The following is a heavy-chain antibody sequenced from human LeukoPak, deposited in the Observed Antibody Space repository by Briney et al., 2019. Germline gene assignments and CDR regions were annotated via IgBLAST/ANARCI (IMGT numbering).Heavy chain of an antibody. D-gene: IGHD2-2*01. CDR1: GFTFSSYS. CDR3: ARDLAEVLVSYQLLQWFDP. V-gene: IGHV3-48*01. Sequence: GGSLRLSCAASGFTFSSYSMNWVRQAPGKGLEWVSYISSSSSTIYYADSVKGRFTISRDNAKNSLYLQMNSLRAEDTAVYYCARDLAEVLVSYQLLQWFDPWGQGTLVTVSS. CDR2: ISSSSSTI. J-gene: IGHJ5*02.